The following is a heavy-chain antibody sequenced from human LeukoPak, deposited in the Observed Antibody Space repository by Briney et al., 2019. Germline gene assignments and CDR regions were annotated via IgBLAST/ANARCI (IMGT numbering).Heavy chain of an antibody. J-gene: IGHJ4*02. Sequence: GGSLRLSCAASGLTFYSYGMSWVRQAPGKGLEWVSGISGSGDTTYYADSVKGRFTISRDNSKNTLYLQMNSLRVEDTGVYYWAKGHSAHGPGFDCGGQGTQVAVS. CDR3: AKGHSAHGPGFDC. V-gene: IGHV3-23*01. CDR2: ISGSGDTT. CDR1: GLTFYSYG. D-gene: IGHD2-21*01.